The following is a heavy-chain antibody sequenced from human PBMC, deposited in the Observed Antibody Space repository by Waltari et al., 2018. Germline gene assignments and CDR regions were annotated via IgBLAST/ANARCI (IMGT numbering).Heavy chain of an antibody. Sequence: QVQLVQSGSELKKHGASVKVSCKAYVYTSTTYCINWVRQAPGQGLEWLGWINTDSGNPTYAQGFTGRLVFSLDTSVNTAFLQISSLKADDSAIYYCARDFESRGYDIWGQGTMVTVSS. J-gene: IGHJ3*02. D-gene: IGHD3-22*01. V-gene: IGHV7-4-1*02. CDR1: VYTSTTYC. CDR2: INTDSGNP. CDR3: ARDFESRGYDI.